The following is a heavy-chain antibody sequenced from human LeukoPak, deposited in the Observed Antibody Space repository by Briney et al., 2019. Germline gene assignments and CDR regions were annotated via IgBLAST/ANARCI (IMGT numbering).Heavy chain of an antibody. V-gene: IGHV4-34*01. D-gene: IGHD2-21*02. CDR3: ARGRYCGGDYP. CDR1: GGSFSGYY. Sequence: PSETLSLTCAVYGGSFSGYYWSWIRQPPGKGLEWIGEINHSGSTNYNPSLKSRVTISVDTSKNQFSLKLSSVTAADTAVYYCARGRYCGGDYPWGQGTLVTVSS. J-gene: IGHJ5*02. CDR2: INHSGST.